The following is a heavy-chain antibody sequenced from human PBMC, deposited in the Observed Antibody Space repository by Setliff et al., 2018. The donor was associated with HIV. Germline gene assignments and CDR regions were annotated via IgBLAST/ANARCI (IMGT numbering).Heavy chain of an antibody. CDR3: AGLHYNFWSGYFWEEVKIDP. D-gene: IGHD3-3*01. J-gene: IGHJ5*02. V-gene: IGHV4-31*03. CDR1: GGSISSGGYY. CDR2: IYSSGGT. Sequence: SETLSLTCTVSGGSISSGGYYWNWIRQHPGKGLEWIGYIYSSGGTYYNPSLKSRVTMTIDTSKSYFSLKLTSVTAADTAVYYCAGLHYNFWSGYFWEEVKIDPWGQGTLVTVSS.